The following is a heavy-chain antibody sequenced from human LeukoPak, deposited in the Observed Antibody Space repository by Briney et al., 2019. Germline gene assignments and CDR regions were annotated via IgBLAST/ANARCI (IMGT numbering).Heavy chain of an antibody. D-gene: IGHD4-11*01. J-gene: IGHJ4*02. CDR2: IYPGDSDT. Sequence: KPGESLKISCKGSGYSFTSYWIGWVRQMPGKGLEWMGIIYPGDSDTRYSPSFQGQVTISADKSISTAYLQWSSLKASDTAMYYCARPRSTPSRGLQLDYWGQGTLVTVSS. V-gene: IGHV5-51*01. CDR3: ARPRSTPSRGLQLDY. CDR1: GYSFTSYW.